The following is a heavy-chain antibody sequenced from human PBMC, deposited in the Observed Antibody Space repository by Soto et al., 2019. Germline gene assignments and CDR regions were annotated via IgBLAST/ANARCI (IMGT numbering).Heavy chain of an antibody. J-gene: IGHJ5*02. Sequence: SETLSLTCTVSGGSISSGGYYWSWIRQHPGKGLEWIGYIYYSGSTYYNPSLKSRVTISVDTSKNQFSLKLSYVTAADTAVYYCASGRSSSRAGKWFDPWGQGTLGTVSS. V-gene: IGHV4-31*03. CDR2: IYYSGST. D-gene: IGHD6-6*01. CDR1: GGSISSGGYY. CDR3: ASGRSSSRAGKWFDP.